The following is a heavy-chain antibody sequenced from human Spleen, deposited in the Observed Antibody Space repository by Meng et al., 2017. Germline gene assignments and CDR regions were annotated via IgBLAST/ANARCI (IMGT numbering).Heavy chain of an antibody. D-gene: IGHD2-2*01. CDR3: ASVGLRGMVVPVDMLP. CDR1: GFTLSSYE. Sequence: GESLKISCAASGFTLSSYEMNWVRQAPGKGLEWISYISETGSKTYYADSAKGRFTISRDNAKNSLYLQMSSLRVEDTAVYYCASVGLRGMVVPVDMLPWGQGTLVTVSS. V-gene: IGHV3-48*03. CDR2: ISETGSKT. J-gene: IGHJ5*02.